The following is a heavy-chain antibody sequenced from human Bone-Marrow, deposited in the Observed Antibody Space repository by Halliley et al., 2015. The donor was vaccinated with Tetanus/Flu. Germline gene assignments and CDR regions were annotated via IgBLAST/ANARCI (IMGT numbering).Heavy chain of an antibody. V-gene: IGHV4-59*08. CDR3: ARLSLSPDYYFDSSAYNFDY. J-gene: IGHJ4*02. D-gene: IGHD3-22*01. CDR2: ILYNGDT. CDR1: GGSISPYY. Sequence: TLSLTCTVSGGSISPYYWSWIRQPPGKGLEWIGYILYNGDTNYNPSLRRRVTISIDSSKNHFSLNLTSVTAADTAVYFCARLSLSPDYYFDSSAYNFDYWGRGTLVTISP.